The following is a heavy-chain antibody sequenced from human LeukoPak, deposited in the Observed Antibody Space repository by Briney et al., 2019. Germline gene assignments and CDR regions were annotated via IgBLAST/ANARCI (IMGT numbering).Heavy chain of an antibody. CDR2: ISSSGSTI. Sequence: PGGSLRLSCAVSGFTFRTYAMSWVRQAPGKGLEWVSYISSSGSTIYYADSVKGRFTISRDNAKNSLYLQMNSLRAEDTAVYYCASLRPIRDYGDYDAYYYYGMDVWGQGTTVTVSS. D-gene: IGHD4-17*01. CDR1: GFTFRTYA. CDR3: ASLRPIRDYGDYDAYYYYGMDV. J-gene: IGHJ6*02. V-gene: IGHV3-48*03.